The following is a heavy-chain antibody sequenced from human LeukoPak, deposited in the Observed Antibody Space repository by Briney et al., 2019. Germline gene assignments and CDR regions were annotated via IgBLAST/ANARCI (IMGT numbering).Heavy chain of an antibody. J-gene: IGHJ5*01. D-gene: IGHD2-21*02. CDR3: ARMALDGGDSIGFDS. CDR2: INPNIGDA. V-gene: IGHV1-2*02. CDR1: GYTLTDCF. Sequence: GASVKVSCKASGYTLTDCFIHWVRQAPGQGLEWMGWINPNIGDASYAQKFQDRVTMTRDRSINTAYMELSRLTSDDTAVYYCARMALDGGDSIGFDSWGQGTLVTVSS.